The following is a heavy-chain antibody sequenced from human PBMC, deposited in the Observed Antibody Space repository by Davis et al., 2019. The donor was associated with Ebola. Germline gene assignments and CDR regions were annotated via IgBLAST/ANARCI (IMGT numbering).Heavy chain of an antibody. CDR3: AHKAYGSLSNWFGP. V-gene: IGHV2-5*02. J-gene: IGHJ5*02. D-gene: IGHD4-17*01. Sequence: SGSMLVTPAQTLTLTCTFSGFSPTTGGVGVGWIRQPPGKALEWLALIYWDDDKHYSPSLKSRLTITKDTSKNQVVLTMTNMDPVDTATYYCAHKAYGSLSNWFGPWGQGTLVTVSS. CDR1: GFSPTTGGVG. CDR2: IYWDDDK.